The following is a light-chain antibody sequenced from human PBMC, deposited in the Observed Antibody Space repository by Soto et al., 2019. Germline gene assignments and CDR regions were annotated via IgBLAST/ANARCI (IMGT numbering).Light chain of an antibody. V-gene: IGLV7-46*01. CDR3: LLSYSGPRVV. CDR1: TGPVTSGHY. Sequence: QAVVTQEPSLTVSPGGTVTLTCGSSTGPVTSGHYPYWFQQKPGQAPRTLIYDTRNKHSWTPARFSGSLLGGKGALTLSGAQPEDEAEYFCLLSYSGPRVVFGGGTKLTVL. J-gene: IGLJ2*01. CDR2: DTR.